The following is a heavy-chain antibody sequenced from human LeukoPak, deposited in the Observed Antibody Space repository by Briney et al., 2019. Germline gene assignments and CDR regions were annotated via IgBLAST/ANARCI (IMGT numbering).Heavy chain of an antibody. CDR2: IYTSGST. CDR1: GGSIGTYY. Sequence: SETLSLTCTVSGGSIGTYYWSWIRQPAGKGLEWIGRIYTSGSTYYNPSLKSRVTISVDRSKNQFSLKLSSVTAADTAVYYCARVKTGWFDPWGQGTLVTVSS. D-gene: IGHD1-1*01. J-gene: IGHJ5*02. V-gene: IGHV4-4*07. CDR3: ARVKTGWFDP.